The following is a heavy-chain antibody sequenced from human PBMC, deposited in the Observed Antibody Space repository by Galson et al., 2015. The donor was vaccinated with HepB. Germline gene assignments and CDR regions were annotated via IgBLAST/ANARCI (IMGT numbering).Heavy chain of an antibody. CDR1: GFTFSSYA. J-gene: IGHJ6*02. D-gene: IGHD1-26*01. Sequence: SLRLSCAASGFTFSSYAMHWVRQAPGKGLEWVAVISYDGSNKYYADSVKGRFTISRDNSKNTLYLQMNSLRAEDTAVYYCARAGSSGSSGYYYYGMDVWGQGTTVTVSS. CDR2: ISYDGSNK. V-gene: IGHV3-30*04. CDR3: ARAGSSGSSGYYYYGMDV.